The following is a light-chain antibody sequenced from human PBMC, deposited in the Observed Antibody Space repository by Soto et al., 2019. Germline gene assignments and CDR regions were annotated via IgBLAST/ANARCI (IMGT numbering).Light chain of an antibody. CDR1: QDISSY. Sequence: DIPLTQSPSFLSASVGDRVTITCRASQDISSYLAWYQQEPGKAPKLLIYAASTLQSGVPSRFSGSGSGTDFTHTINSLQPEDFATYYCQQLNSYPLTFGEGTEVEIK. V-gene: IGKV1-9*01. CDR3: QQLNSYPLT. J-gene: IGKJ4*01. CDR2: AAS.